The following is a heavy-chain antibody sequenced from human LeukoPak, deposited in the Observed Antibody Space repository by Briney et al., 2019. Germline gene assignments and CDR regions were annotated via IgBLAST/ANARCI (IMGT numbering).Heavy chain of an antibody. CDR2: ISAYNGNT. D-gene: IGHD3-9*01. J-gene: IGHJ4*02. CDR3: GRDWDDILTGDY. CDR1: GYTFTSYG. V-gene: IGHV1-18*01. Sequence: ASVKVSCKASGYTFTSYGISWVRQAPGQGLEWMGWISAYNGNTNYAQKLQGRVTMTTDTSTSTAYMELRSLRSDDTAVYYCGRDWDDILTGDYWGQGTLVTVSS.